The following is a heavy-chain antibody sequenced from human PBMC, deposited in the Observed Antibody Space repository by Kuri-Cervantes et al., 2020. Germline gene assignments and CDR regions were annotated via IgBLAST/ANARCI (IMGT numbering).Heavy chain of an antibody. Sequence: GESLKISCAAPGFTFSDYYMSWIRQAPGKGLEWVSYMSSGGSTIYYADSVKGRFTISRDNAKNSLYLQMDSLRAEDTAVYYCTRSTGLGNYARADYWGQGTLVTVSS. J-gene: IGHJ4*02. V-gene: IGHV3-11*01. CDR2: MSSGGSTI. CDR3: TRSTGLGNYARADY. CDR1: GFTFSDYY. D-gene: IGHD3-10*01.